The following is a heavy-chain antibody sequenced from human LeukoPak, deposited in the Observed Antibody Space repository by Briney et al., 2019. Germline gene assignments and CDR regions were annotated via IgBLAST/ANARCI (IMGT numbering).Heavy chain of an antibody. D-gene: IGHD3-10*01. CDR1: GFTFSSYA. Sequence: GGSQRLSCAASGFTFSSYAMSWVRQAPGKGLEWVSAISGSGGSTYYADSVKGRFTISRDNSKNTLYLQMNSLRAEDTAVYYCAKDRVPYGSGSYYNGPDAFDIWGQGTMVTVSS. V-gene: IGHV3-23*01. CDR2: ISGSGGST. CDR3: AKDRVPYGSGSYYNGPDAFDI. J-gene: IGHJ3*02.